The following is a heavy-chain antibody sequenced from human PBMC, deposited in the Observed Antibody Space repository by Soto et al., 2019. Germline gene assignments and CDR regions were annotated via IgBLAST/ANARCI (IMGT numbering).Heavy chain of an antibody. Sequence: EVQLLEFGGDLVQPGGSLRLSCAASGFTFSSYAMSWVRQAPGKGLEWVSAISGSGGSTYYADSVKGRFTISRDNSKNTLYLQMNSLRAEDTAVYYCAKSFPAPRYYDILTEQEYVPRGDAFDIWGQGTMVTVSS. D-gene: IGHD3-9*01. CDR2: ISGSGGST. CDR3: AKSFPAPRYYDILTEQEYVPRGDAFDI. J-gene: IGHJ3*02. V-gene: IGHV3-23*01. CDR1: GFTFSSYA.